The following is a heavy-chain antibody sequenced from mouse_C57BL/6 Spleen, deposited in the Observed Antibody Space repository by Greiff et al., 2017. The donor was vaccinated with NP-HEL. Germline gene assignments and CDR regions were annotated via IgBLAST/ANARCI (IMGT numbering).Heavy chain of an antibody. D-gene: IGHD2-4*01. Sequence: EVKVVESGGDLVKPGGSLKLSCAASGFTFSSYGMSWVRQTPDKRLEWVATISSGGSYTYYPDSVKGRFTISRDNAKNTLYLQMSSLKSEDTAMYYCAREDYDYDDYAMDYWGQGTSVTVSS. CDR3: AREDYDYDDYAMDY. V-gene: IGHV5-6*01. CDR1: GFTFSSYG. CDR2: ISSGGSYT. J-gene: IGHJ4*01.